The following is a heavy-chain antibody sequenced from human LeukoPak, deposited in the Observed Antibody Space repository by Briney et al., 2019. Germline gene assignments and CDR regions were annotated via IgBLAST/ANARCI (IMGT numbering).Heavy chain of an antibody. CDR1: GFTFSSYT. CDR3: ARARATGSVTIGI. Sequence: GRSLRLSCAPSGFTFSSYTMHWVRQAPGRGLEWVAVMSNDGNSKYYADSVKGRFTISRDTSKSTLDLQMNGLRPEDTAVYYCARARATGSVTIGIWGQGTLVTVAS. J-gene: IGHJ4*02. D-gene: IGHD4-17*01. V-gene: IGHV3-30-3*01. CDR2: MSNDGNSK.